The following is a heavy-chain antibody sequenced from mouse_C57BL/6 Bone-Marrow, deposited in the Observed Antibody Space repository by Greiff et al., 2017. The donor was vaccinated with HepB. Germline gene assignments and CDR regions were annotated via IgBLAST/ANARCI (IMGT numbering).Heavy chain of an antibody. D-gene: IGHD1-1*01. Sequence: VQLQQSGAELARPGASVKLSCKASGYTFTSYGISWVKQRTGQGLEWIGEIYPRSGNTYYNEKFKGKATLTADKSSSTAYMELRSLTSEDSAVYFCARSITTVVADYGGQGTTLTVSA. J-gene: IGHJ2*01. CDR1: GYTFTSYG. CDR3: ARSITTVVADY. CDR2: IYPRSGNT. V-gene: IGHV1-81*01.